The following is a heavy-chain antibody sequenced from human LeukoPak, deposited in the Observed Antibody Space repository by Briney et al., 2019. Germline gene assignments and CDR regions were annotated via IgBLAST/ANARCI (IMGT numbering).Heavy chain of an antibody. CDR3: ARGSVILWFGELGGNWFDP. CDR2: IYYSGST. V-gene: IGHV4-31*03. D-gene: IGHD3-10*01. J-gene: IGHJ5*02. Sequence: SETLSLTCTVSGGSISSGGYYWSWIRQHPGKGLEWIGYIYYSGSTYYNPSLKSRVTISVDTSKIQFSLKLSSVTAADTAVYYCARGSVILWFGELGGNWFDPWGQGTLVTVSS. CDR1: GGSISSGGYY.